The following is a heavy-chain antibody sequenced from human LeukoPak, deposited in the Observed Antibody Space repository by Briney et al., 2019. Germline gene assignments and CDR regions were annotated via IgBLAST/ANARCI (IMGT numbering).Heavy chain of an antibody. CDR2: INTDGSST. J-gene: IGHJ3*02. Sequence: GGSLRLSCAASGFTFSSYWMHWVRQAPGKGLVWVSRINTDGSSTSYADSVKGRFTISRDNAKNTLYLQMNSPRAEDTAVYYCARVGYSYGYGFDAFDIWGQGTMVTVSS. CDR3: ARVGYSYGYGFDAFDI. D-gene: IGHD5-18*01. V-gene: IGHV3-74*01. CDR1: GFTFSSYW.